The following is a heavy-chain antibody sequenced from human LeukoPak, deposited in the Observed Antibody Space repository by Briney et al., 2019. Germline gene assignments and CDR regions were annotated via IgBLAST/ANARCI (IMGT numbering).Heavy chain of an antibody. J-gene: IGHJ4*02. CDR1: GYTFTSYY. D-gene: IGHD4-11*01. CDR2: INPSGDST. CDR3: ARGGTITTNYFDY. V-gene: IGHV1-46*01. Sequence: ASVKVSCMASGYTFTSYYMHWVRQAPGQGLEWMGIINPSGDSTSYAQKFQGRVTMTRDTSTSTVYMELNSLRSDDTAVYYCARGGTITTNYFDYWGQGTLVTVSS.